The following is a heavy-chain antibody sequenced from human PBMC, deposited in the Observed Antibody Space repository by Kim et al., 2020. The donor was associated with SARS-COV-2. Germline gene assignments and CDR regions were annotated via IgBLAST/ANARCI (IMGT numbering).Heavy chain of an antibody. J-gene: IGHJ4*02. Sequence: GESLKISCKGSGYSFTSYWIGWVRQMPGKGLEWMGIIYPGDSDTRYSPSFQGQVTISADKSISTAYLQWSSLKASDTAMYYCATGYYDSSGYPWDFDYWGQGTLVTVSS. D-gene: IGHD3-22*01. CDR3: ATGYYDSSGYPWDFDY. CDR2: IYPGDSDT. CDR1: GYSFTSYW. V-gene: IGHV5-51*01.